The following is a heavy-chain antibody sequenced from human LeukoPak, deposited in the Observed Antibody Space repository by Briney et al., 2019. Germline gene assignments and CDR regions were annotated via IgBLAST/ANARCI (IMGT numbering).Heavy chain of an antibody. V-gene: IGHV4-59*01. CDR2: TYYSGST. D-gene: IGHD6-19*01. J-gene: IGHJ1*01. CDR3: ARESSGWYDQYFQH. CDR1: GGSISSYY. Sequence: SETLSLTCTVSGGSISSYYWSWIRQPPGKGLEWIGYTYYSGSTNYNPSLKSRVTISVDTSKNQFSLKLSSVTAADTAVYYCARESSGWYDQYFQHWGQGTLVTVSS.